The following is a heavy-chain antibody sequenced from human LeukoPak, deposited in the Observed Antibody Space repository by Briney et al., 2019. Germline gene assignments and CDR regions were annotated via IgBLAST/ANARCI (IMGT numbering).Heavy chain of an antibody. J-gene: IGHJ5*02. CDR1: GYTFTSYG. Sequence: GASVKVSCKASGYTFTSYGISWVRQAPGQGLEWMGWISAYNGNTNYAQKLQGRVTMTTHTSPSTASMALKSLRSDHTDVYYCPRDRFAAWYPHNWFDPWGQGTLVTVSS. V-gene: IGHV1-18*04. CDR2: ISAYNGNT. CDR3: PRDRFAAWYPHNWFDP. D-gene: IGHD6-13*01.